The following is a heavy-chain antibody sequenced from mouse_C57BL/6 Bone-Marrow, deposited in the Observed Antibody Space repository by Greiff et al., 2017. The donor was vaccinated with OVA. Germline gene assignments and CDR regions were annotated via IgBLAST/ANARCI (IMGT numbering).Heavy chain of an antibody. CDR2: IFPGSGST. CDR1: GYTFTDYY. V-gene: IGHV1-75*01. D-gene: IGHD1-1*01. Sequence: VQLQQSGPELVKPGASVKISCKASGYTFTDYYINWVKQRPGQGLVWLGWIFPGSGSTYYNEQFKGKATLTVDKSSSTAYMLLSSLTSEDSAVYFCARPYYYGSSYNWYFDVWGTGTTVTVSS. CDR3: ARPYYYGSSYNWYFDV. J-gene: IGHJ1*03.